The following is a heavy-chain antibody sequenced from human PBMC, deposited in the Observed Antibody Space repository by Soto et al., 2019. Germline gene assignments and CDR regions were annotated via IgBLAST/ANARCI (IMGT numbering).Heavy chain of an antibody. CDR1: GFTFSSYA. J-gene: IGHJ4*02. CDR3: AKVGYYDSSGYPSHYFDY. Sequence: GGSLRLSCAASGFTFSSYAMSWVRQAPGKGLEWVSAISGSGGSTYYADSVKGRFTISRDNSKNTLYLQMNSLRAEDTAVYCCAKVGYYDSSGYPSHYFDYWGQGTLVTVSS. CDR2: ISGSGGST. D-gene: IGHD3-22*01. V-gene: IGHV3-23*01.